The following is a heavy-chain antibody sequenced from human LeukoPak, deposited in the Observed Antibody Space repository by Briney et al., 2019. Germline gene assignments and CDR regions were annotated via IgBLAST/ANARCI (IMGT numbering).Heavy chain of an antibody. V-gene: IGHV4-4*07. CDR1: GGSISSYY. CDR2: IYHSGST. D-gene: IGHD4-23*01. Sequence: PSETLSLTCTVSGGSISSYYWSWIRQPAGKGLEWIGRIYHSGSTYYNPSLKSRVTISVDTSKNQFSLKLSSVTAADTAVYYCARDLIDYGGNNPLGYWGQGTLVTVSS. CDR3: ARDLIDYGGNNPLGY. J-gene: IGHJ4*02.